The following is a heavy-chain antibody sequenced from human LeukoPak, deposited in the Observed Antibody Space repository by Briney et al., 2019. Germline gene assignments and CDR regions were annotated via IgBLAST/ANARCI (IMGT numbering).Heavy chain of an antibody. D-gene: IGHD1-26*01. CDR2: IYYSGST. J-gene: IGHJ3*02. CDR3: AGRSGSYYESAFDI. CDR1: GGSISSYY. V-gene: IGHV4-59*01. Sequence: PSETLSLTXTVSGGSISSYYWSWIRQPPGKGLEWMGDIYYSGSTNYNPSLKSRVTISVDTSKNQFSLKLSSVTAADTAVFYCAGRSGSYYESAFDIWGQGTMVSVSS.